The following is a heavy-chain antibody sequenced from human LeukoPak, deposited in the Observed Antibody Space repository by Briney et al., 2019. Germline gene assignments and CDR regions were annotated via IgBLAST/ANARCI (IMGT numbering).Heavy chain of an antibody. CDR1: GGTFRGYA. CDR3: ASAREVSEGYFDY. V-gene: IGHV1-69*04. Sequence: SVKVSCKASGGTFRGYAINWVRQAPGQGLEWMGRIMPIVGIPNYAQKFQGTVMITADRSTDTAYIELSRLSSQDTAVYYCASAREVSEGYFDYWXXXXXVXVSS. CDR2: IMPIVGIP. J-gene: IGHJ4*03.